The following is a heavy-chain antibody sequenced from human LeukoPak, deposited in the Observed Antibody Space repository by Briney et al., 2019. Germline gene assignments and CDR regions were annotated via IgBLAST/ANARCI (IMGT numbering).Heavy chain of an antibody. V-gene: IGHV3-43D*03. D-gene: IGHD2-15*01. CDR3: AKEPGYCSGGSCYGETGALDY. Sequence: PGGSLRLSCAASGFIFDNYAMHWVRQAPGKGLEWVSLISWDCGSTYYADSVKGRFTISRDNSKNSLYLQMNSLRAEDTALYYCAKEPGYCSGGSCYGETGALDYWGQGTLVTVSS. J-gene: IGHJ4*02. CDR1: GFIFDNYA. CDR2: ISWDCGST.